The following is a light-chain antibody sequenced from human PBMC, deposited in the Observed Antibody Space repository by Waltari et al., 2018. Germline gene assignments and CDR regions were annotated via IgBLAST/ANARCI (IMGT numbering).Light chain of an antibody. CDR2: EGS. CDR1: TSDVGSYNP. CDR3: CSYAGTTTWV. J-gene: IGLJ3*02. Sequence: QSALTQPASVSGSPGQSITISCTGPTSDVGSYNPVSWYQQYPGKAPKLIIYEGSKRPSGVSNRFYGSKSGNTASLTISGLQAEDEADYYCCSYAGTTTWVFGGGTKLTVL. V-gene: IGLV2-23*01.